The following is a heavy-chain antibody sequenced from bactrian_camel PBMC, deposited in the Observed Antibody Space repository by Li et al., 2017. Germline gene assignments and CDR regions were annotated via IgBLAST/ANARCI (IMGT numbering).Heavy chain of an antibody. V-gene: IGHV3-3*01. CDR3: AVLRCGSRGEHCYSLNY. Sequence: VQLVESGGGSVQAGGSLRLSCTVSGLPSMRVSMAWFRQAPGKEREGVAPIRPGGPGGTTTYYASSVRDRFSISLDTAKNTVYLQMNSLKPEDTAMYYCAVLRCGSRGEHCYSLNYWGQGTQVTVS. CDR2: IRPGGPGGTTT. CDR1: GLPSMRVS. D-gene: IGHD6*01. J-gene: IGHJ4*01.